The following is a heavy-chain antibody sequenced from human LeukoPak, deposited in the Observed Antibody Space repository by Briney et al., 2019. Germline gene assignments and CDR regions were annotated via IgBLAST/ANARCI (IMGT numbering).Heavy chain of an antibody. V-gene: IGHV3-66*01. J-gene: IGHJ4*02. D-gene: IGHD3-16*01. CDR3: AREVGGGASGQ. CDR1: GLTVSSNY. CDR2: IYSDGTI. Sequence: GGSLRLSCAASGLTVSSNYMSGVRQVPGKGLEWVSVIYSDGTISYADSVKGRFTISRDNSENTLYLQMNSLRVEDTAVYYCAREVGGGASGQWGQGTLVTVSS.